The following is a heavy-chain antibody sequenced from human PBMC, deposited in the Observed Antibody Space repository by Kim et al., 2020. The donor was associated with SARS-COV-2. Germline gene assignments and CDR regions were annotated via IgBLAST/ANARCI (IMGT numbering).Heavy chain of an antibody. V-gene: IGHV4-39*01. D-gene: IGHD2-2*01. CDR3: ARSPRLVVPAAILLYFDY. J-gene: IGHJ4*02. CDR1: GGSISSSSYY. CDR2: IYYSGST. Sequence: SETLSLTCTVSGGSISSSSYYWGWIRQPPGKGLEWIGSIYYSGSTYYNPSLKSRVTISVDTSKNQFSLKLSSVTAADTAVYYCARSPRLVVPAAILLYFDYWGQGTLVTVSS.